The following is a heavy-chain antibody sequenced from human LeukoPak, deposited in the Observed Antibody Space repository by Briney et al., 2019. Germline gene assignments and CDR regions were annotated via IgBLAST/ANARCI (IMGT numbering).Heavy chain of an antibody. J-gene: IGHJ4*02. V-gene: IGHV5-51*01. CDR2: IYPGDSDT. CDR1: RYSFTSYW. Sequence: GESLQISCQGSRYSFTSYWIGWVRPMPGKGLEWMGIIYPGDSDTRYSTSFQGQVTISADKSISTAYLQWSSLKASDTAMYYWARQGSTSGRVDYWGQGTLVTVSS. D-gene: IGHD2-2*01. CDR3: ARQGSTSGRVDY.